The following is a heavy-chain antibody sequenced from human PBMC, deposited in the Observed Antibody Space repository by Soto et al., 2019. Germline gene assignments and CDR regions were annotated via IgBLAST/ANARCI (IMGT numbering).Heavy chain of an antibody. Sequence: QITLKESGPTLVKATQTLTLTCTFSGFSLSTSGVGVGWIRQPPGKALEWLALIYWDDDKRYSPSLKSRLTITKHTSKTHVVLIMTNMDPVDTATYYCAHTQLHYYGSGTYDFDSWGQGTLVTVSS. J-gene: IGHJ4*02. CDR1: GFSLSTSGVG. V-gene: IGHV2-5*02. D-gene: IGHD3-10*01. CDR3: AHTQLHYYGSGTYDFDS. CDR2: IYWDDDK.